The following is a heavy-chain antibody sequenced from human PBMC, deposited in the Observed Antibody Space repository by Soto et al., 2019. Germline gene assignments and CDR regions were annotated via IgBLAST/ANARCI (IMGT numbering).Heavy chain of an antibody. CDR3: ARDRYLVDQYYFDY. V-gene: IGHV3-33*08. Sequence: GGSLRLSCAASGFTFSSYWMSWVRQAPGKGLEWVAVIWYDGSNKYYADSVKGRFTISRDNSKNTLYLQMNSLRAEDTAVYYCARDRYLVDQYYFDYWGQGTLVTVSS. CDR1: GFTFSSYW. J-gene: IGHJ4*02. D-gene: IGHD2-2*02. CDR2: IWYDGSNK.